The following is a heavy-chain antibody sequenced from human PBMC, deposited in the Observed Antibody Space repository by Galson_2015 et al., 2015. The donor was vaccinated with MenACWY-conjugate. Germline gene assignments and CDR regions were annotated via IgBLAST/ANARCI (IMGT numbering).Heavy chain of an antibody. J-gene: IGHJ4*02. CDR1: GITFSHCG. CDR2: ISSGGGVI. D-gene: IGHD7-27*01. Sequence: SLRLCCAASGITFSHCGVKWVRQAPGKGLEWISYISSGGGVIHYAESAKGRFTISRDNARNSGVVQISSLRDGDSAVYYCAWGRNPTVNSMYLDYWGQGTLVIVSS. CDR3: AWGRNPTVNSMYLDY. V-gene: IGHV3-48*02.